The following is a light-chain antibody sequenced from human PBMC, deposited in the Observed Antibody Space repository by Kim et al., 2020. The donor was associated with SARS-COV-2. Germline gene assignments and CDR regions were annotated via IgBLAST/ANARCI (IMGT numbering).Light chain of an antibody. J-gene: IGKJ2*01. V-gene: IGKV1-5*03. Sequence: DIQMTQSPSTLSTSVGDRVTITCRASQSVNDGLAWYQQKPGKAPRLVIYKASILETGVPSRFSGSGFGTEFTLTISSLQPGDFATYYCQHYSRFPYTFGQGTKVDIK. CDR1: QSVNDG. CDR3: QHYSRFPYT. CDR2: KAS.